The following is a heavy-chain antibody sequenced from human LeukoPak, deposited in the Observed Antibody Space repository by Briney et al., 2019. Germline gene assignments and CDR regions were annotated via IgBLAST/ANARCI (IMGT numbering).Heavy chain of an antibody. D-gene: IGHD3-3*01. CDR1: GGSFSGYY. J-gene: IGHJ6*03. CDR3: ARLMPRDFWSGYYKTYYYYMDV. CDR2: INHSGST. Sequence: SETLSLTCAVYGGSFSGYYWSWIRQPPGKGLEWIGEINHSGSTNYNPSLKSRVTISVDTSKNQFSLKLSSVTAADTAVYYCARLMPRDFWSGYYKTYYYYMDVWGKGTTVTVSS. V-gene: IGHV4-34*01.